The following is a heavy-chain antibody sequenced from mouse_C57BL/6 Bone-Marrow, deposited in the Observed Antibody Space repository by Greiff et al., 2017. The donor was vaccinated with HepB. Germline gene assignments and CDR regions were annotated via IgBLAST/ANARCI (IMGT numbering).Heavy chain of an antibody. CDR1: GYTFTSYW. CDR2: IYPGSGST. V-gene: IGHV1-55*01. D-gene: IGHD1-1*01. J-gene: IGHJ3*01. CDR3: ARSWWVTTVPFAY. Sequence: QVQLQQSGAELVKPGASVKMSCKASGYTFTSYWITWVKQRPGQGLEWIGDIYPGSGSTNYNEKFKSKATLTVDTSSSTAYMQLSSLTSEDSAVYYCARSWWVTTVPFAYWGQGTLVTVSA.